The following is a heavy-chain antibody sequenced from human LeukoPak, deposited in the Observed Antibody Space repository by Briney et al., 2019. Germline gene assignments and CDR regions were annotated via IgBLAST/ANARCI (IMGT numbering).Heavy chain of an antibody. D-gene: IGHD3-22*01. J-gene: IGHJ4*02. Sequence: SGGSLRLSCAASGFTFSSYEMNWVRQAPGKGLEWVSYISSSGRTIKDADSAKGRFTISRDNAKNSLYLQMNSLRAEDAAVYYCARGRGSSGYYYAFDYWGQGTLVTVSS. V-gene: IGHV3-48*03. CDR3: ARGRGSSGYYYAFDY. CDR1: GFTFSSYE. CDR2: ISSSGRTI.